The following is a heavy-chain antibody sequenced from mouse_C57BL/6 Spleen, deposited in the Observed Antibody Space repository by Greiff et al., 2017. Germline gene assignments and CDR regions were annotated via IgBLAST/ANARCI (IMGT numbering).Heavy chain of an antibody. V-gene: IGHV1-52*01. D-gene: IGHD1-1*01. CDR3: ARYGTTVGRDFFDV. CDR2: IDPSDSET. J-gene: IGHJ1*03. Sequence: QVQLQHPGAELVRPGSSVKLSCKASGYTFTSYWMHWVKQRPIQGLEWIGNIDPSDSETHYNQKFKDKATLTVDKSSSTAYMQRSSLTSEDSAVYYCARYGTTVGRDFFDVWGTGTTVTVSS. CDR1: GYTFTSYW.